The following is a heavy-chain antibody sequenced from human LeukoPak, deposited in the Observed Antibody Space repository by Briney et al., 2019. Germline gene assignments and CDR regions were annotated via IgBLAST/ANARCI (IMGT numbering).Heavy chain of an antibody. D-gene: IGHD2-8*02. CDR1: GFTFSSYA. Sequence: PGGSLRLSCAASGFTFSSYAMHWVRQAPGKGLEWVAVISYDGSNKYYADSVKGRFTISRDNSKNTLYLQMNSLRAEDTAVYYCARGPWDYWYYFDYWGQGTLVTVSS. CDR3: ARGPWDYWYYFDY. J-gene: IGHJ4*02. CDR2: ISYDGSNK. V-gene: IGHV3-30*04.